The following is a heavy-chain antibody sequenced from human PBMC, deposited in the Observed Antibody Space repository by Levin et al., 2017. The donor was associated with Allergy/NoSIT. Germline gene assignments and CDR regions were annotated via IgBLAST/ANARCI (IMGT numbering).Heavy chain of an antibody. CDR3: ARGGYSGSYPVLDY. Sequence: GESLKISCAASGFTFSSYGMHWVRQAPGKGLEWVAVIWYDGSNKYYADSVKGRFTISRDNSKNTLYLQMNSLRAEDTAVYYCARGGYSGSYPVLDYWGQGTLVTVSS. CDR1: GFTFSSYG. D-gene: IGHD1-26*01. J-gene: IGHJ4*02. V-gene: IGHV3-33*01. CDR2: IWYDGSNK.